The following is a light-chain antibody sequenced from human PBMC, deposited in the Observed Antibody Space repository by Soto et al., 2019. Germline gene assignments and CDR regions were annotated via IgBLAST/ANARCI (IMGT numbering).Light chain of an antibody. CDR1: SSNIGSNT. Sequence: QSVLTQPPSASGTPGQRVTISCSGSSSNIGSNTVNWYQQLPGTAPKLLIYSNNQRPSGVPDRFSGSKSGTSASLDISGLQSEDEADYYCAAWDDSLNGLWVFGGGTKVTVL. CDR3: AAWDDSLNGLWV. CDR2: SNN. V-gene: IGLV1-44*01. J-gene: IGLJ3*02.